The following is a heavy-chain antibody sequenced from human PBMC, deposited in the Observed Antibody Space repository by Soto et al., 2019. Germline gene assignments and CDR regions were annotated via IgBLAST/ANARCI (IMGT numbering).Heavy chain of an antibody. Sequence: ESGGGVVQPGRSLRLSCAASGFTFSHYAMHWARQAPGKGLEWVAVIWSDGSNENYADSVRGRFTISRDNPKITLYLQMNSLRAEDTAVYYCARDYGSAPWDYWGQGALVTVSS. V-gene: IGHV3-33*01. CDR2: IWSDGSNE. D-gene: IGHD3-10*01. CDR1: GFTFSHYA. J-gene: IGHJ4*02. CDR3: ARDYGSAPWDY.